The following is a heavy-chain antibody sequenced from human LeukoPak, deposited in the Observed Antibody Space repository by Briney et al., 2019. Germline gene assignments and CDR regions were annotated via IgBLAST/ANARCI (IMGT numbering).Heavy chain of an antibody. CDR2: IYYSGST. CDR1: GGSISSSSYY. CDR3: ARYYGGNSVY. Sequence: SVTLSLTCTVSGGSISSSSYYWGWIRQPPGKGLEWIGSIYYSGSTYYNPSLKSRVTISVDTSKNQFSLKLSSVTAADTAVYYCARYYGGNSVYWGQGTLVTVSS. V-gene: IGHV4-39*01. J-gene: IGHJ4*02. D-gene: IGHD4-23*01.